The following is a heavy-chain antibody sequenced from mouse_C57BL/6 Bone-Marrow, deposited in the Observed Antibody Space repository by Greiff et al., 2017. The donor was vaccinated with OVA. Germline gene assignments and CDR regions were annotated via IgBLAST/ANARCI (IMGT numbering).Heavy chain of an antibody. Sequence: QVQLQPSGAELVRPGTSVKVSCKASGYAFTNYLIEWVKQRPGQGLEWIGVINPGSGGTNYNEKFKGKATLTADKSSSTAYMQLSSLTSEDSAVYFCAREGFDYWGQGTTLTVSS. J-gene: IGHJ2*01. CDR3: AREGFDY. V-gene: IGHV1-54*01. CDR1: GYAFTNYL. CDR2: INPGSGGT.